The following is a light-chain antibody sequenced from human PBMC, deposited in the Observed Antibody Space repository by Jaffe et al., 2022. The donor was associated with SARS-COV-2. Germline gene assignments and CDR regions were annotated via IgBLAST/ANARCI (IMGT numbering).Light chain of an antibody. CDR3: QQYDNLPS. CDR1: QDISNY. Sequence: DIQMTQSPSSLSASVGDRVTITCQASQDISNYLNWYQQKPGKAPKLLIYDASNLETGVPSRFSGGGFGTDFTLTISSLQPEDIATYYCQQYDNLPSFGGGTKVEIK. V-gene: IGKV1-33*01. CDR2: DAS. J-gene: IGKJ4*01.